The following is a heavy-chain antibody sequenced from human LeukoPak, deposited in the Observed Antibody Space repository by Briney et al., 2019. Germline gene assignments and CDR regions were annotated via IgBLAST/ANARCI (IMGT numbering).Heavy chain of an antibody. J-gene: IGHJ6*02. D-gene: IGHD4-17*01. V-gene: IGHV4-61*01. CDR3: ARGGVGEGDYGRVIYYYYGMDV. Sequence: KPSETLSLTCTVSGGSVNSGSYYWSWIRQPPGKGLEWIGYIYYSGSTNYSPSLKSRVTISVDMSKNQFSLKLSSVTAADTAVYYCARGGVGEGDYGRVIYYYYGMDVWGQGTTVTVSS. CDR2: IYYSGST. CDR1: GGSVNSGSYY.